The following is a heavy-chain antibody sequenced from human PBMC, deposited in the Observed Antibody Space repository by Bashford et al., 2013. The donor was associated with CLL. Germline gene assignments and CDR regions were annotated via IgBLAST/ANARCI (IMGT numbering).Heavy chain of an antibody. D-gene: IGHD1-1*01. CDR3: ARATVERRDFDH. J-gene: IGHJ4*02. CDR1: GGSFSDYY. Sequence: SETLSLTCVVYGGSFSDYYWSWIRQPPGKGLEWIGEIIQTGNTYYNPSLESRVTISVDTSNNQFSLNLSSVTAADTAVYFCARATVERRDFDHWGQGTLVTVSS. V-gene: IGHV4-34*12. CDR2: IIQTGNT.